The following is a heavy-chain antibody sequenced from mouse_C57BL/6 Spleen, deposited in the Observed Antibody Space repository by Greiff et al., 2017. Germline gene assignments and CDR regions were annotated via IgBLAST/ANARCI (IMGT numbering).Heavy chain of an antibody. V-gene: IGHV1-20*01. D-gene: IGHD1-1*01. Sequence: VQLQQSGPELVKPGDSVKISCKASGYSFTGYFMNWVMQSHGKSLEWIGRINPSNGDTFSNQKLKGKATLTVDKSSSTAHLALRGLTSEDTTVYYCARRGTVVERGFDYWGPGSTLTVSS. CDR2: INPSNGDT. J-gene: IGHJ2*01. CDR3: ARRGTVVERGFDY. CDR1: GYSFTGYF.